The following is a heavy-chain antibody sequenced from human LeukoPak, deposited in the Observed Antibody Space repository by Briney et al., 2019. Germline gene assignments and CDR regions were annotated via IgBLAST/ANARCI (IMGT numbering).Heavy chain of an antibody. Sequence: SETLSLTCTVSGGSTSSDYWSWIRQSPGKGLEWIGFIYYTGRTRYNPSLQSRVTISVDTSRNHFSLKLRSLSAADTAVYYCARLLDYDSSGDLDTFDIWGQGTMVTVSS. CDR3: ARLLDYDSSGDLDTFDI. J-gene: IGHJ3*02. CDR2: IYYTGRT. D-gene: IGHD3-22*01. CDR1: GGSTSSDY. V-gene: IGHV4-59*01.